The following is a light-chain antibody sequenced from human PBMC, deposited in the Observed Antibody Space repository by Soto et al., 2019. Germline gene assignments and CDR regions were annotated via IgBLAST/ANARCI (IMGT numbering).Light chain of an antibody. J-gene: IGKJ5*01. V-gene: IGKV1-33*01. CDR3: QQYNNWPPIT. Sequence: DIQMTQSPSSLFASVGDRVTITCRASQDISHFLNWYQQKPGKAPKLLIYDASNLQTGVPSRFSGRGSGTEFTLTISSLQSEDFAVYYCQQYNNWPPITFGQGTRLEIK. CDR1: QDISHF. CDR2: DAS.